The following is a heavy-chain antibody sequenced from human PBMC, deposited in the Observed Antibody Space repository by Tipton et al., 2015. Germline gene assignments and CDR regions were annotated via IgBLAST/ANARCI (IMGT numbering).Heavy chain of an antibody. CDR1: GGSISVSSVY. CDR2: YYYTGAT. CDR3: AREIAARKAYNWFDP. D-gene: IGHD6-13*01. V-gene: IGHV4-39*02. J-gene: IGHJ5*02. Sequence: TLSLTCTVSGGSISVSSVYWGWIRQSPGKGLEWIGSYYYTGATYYNPSLKSRVNISADRSKDHFSLRLTSVTAADTAVYYCAREIAARKAYNWFDPWGQGTLVTVSP.